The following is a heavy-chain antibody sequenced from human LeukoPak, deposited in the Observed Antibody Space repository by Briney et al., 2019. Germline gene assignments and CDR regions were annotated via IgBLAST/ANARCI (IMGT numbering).Heavy chain of an antibody. D-gene: IGHD6-19*01. CDR1: GFTFSAYA. CDR3: AREQSGTRGWYTVDY. V-gene: IGHV3-23*01. Sequence: PGGSLRLSCAASGFTFSAYAITWDRQAPGKGLEWVSAIRGNSERTYYADSVRGRFTISRDNSKDTVYLQISSLRVEDTAVYYCAREQSGTRGWYTVDYWGQGTLVAVSS. CDR2: IRGNSERT. J-gene: IGHJ4*02.